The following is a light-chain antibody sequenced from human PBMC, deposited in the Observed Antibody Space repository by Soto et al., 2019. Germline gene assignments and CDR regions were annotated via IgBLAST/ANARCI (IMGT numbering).Light chain of an antibody. CDR1: QGVASNY. V-gene: IGKV3-20*01. CDR2: GAS. Sequence: EIVSTQSPGTLSLSPGERTTLSCMSSQGVASNYLAWYQQKPGQAPRPLIYGASSRATGAPDRFSGSGSGTDFTLTISRLEPEDSAVYYCQQYGSSPWTFGQGTKVDIK. CDR3: QQYGSSPWT. J-gene: IGKJ1*01.